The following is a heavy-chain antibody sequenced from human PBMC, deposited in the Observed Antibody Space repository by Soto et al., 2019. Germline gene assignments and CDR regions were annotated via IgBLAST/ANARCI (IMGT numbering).Heavy chain of an antibody. Sequence: GGSLRLSCAASGFTFSSYAMSWVRQAPGKGLEWVSAISGSGGSTYYADSVKGRFTISRDNSKNTLYLQMNSLRAEDTAVYYCAKKGPDIILLYYYGMDVWGQGTTVTVSS. J-gene: IGHJ6*02. CDR2: ISGSGGST. CDR3: AKKGPDIILLYYYGMDV. V-gene: IGHV3-23*01. CDR1: GFTFSSYA.